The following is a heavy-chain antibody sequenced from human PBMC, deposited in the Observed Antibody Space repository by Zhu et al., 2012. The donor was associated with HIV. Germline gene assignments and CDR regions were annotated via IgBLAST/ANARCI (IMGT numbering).Heavy chain of an antibody. CDR2: IYYSGST. CDR1: GGSISSSSYY. D-gene: IGHD6-19*01. CDR3: ARPKQWPNRNFDY. V-gene: IGHV4-39*07. J-gene: IGHJ4*02. Sequence: QVQLQESGPGLVKPSETLSLTCAVSGGSISSSSYYWGWIRQSPGKGLEWIGSIYYSGSTYYNPSLKSRVTISLDTSKNQFSLKLNSVTAADTAVYYCARPKQWPNRNFDYWGQGTLVTVSS.